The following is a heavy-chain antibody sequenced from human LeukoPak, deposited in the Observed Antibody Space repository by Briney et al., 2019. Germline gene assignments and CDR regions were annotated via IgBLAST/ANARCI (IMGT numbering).Heavy chain of an antibody. CDR1: GFTFSGYA. J-gene: IGHJ6*02. CDR2: ISGSGNRT. V-gene: IGHV3-23*01. Sequence: PGGSLRLSCAASGFTFSGYAMSWVRQAPGKGLEWVSSISGSGNRTYYADSVEGRFTISRDNSKNTLFLQMNSLRAEDTAVYYCAKNLYCGGGSCYPSALGMDVWGQGTTVTVSS. CDR3: AKNLYCGGGSCYPSALGMDV. D-gene: IGHD2-15*01.